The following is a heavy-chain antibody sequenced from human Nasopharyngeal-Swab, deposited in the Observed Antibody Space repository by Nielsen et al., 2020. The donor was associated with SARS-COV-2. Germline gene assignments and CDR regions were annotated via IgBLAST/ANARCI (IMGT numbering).Heavy chain of an antibody. Sequence: SETLSLTCTVSAGSTSRGGYYWSWIRQHPGTGLEWIGYIYYSGSTYYNPSLKSRVTISVDTSKNQFSLKLSSVTAADTAVYYCARSPSPHITMIVVVTHWYFDLWGRGTLVTVSS. CDR3: ARSPSPHITMIVVVTHWYFDL. V-gene: IGHV4-31*03. D-gene: IGHD3-22*01. CDR2: IYYSGST. CDR1: AGSTSRGGYY. J-gene: IGHJ2*01.